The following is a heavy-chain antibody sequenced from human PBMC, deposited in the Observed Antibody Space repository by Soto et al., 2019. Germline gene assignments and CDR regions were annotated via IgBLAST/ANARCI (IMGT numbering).Heavy chain of an antibody. V-gene: IGHV3-21*01. Sequence: GGSLRLSCAASGFTFSSYSMNWVRQAPGKGLEWVSSISSSSSYIYYADSVKGRFTISRDNAKNSLYLQMNSLRAEDMAVYYCARSYGDFGYYFDYWGQGTLVTVSS. CDR1: GFTFSSYS. J-gene: IGHJ4*02. CDR2: ISSSSSYI. CDR3: ARSYGDFGYYFDY. D-gene: IGHD4-17*01.